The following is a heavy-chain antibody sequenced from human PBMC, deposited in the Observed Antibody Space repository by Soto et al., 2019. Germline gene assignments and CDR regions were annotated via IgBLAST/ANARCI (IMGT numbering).Heavy chain of an antibody. CDR1: GYTFTSYG. D-gene: IGHD1-26*01. CDR3: ARSRLSGSYYPDFDY. J-gene: IGHJ4*02. CDR2: ISAYNGNT. Sequence: ASVKVSCKASGYTFTSYGISCVRQAPGQGLEWMGWISAYNGNTNYAQKLQGRVTMTTDTSTSTAYMELRSLRSDDTAVYYCARSRLSGSYYPDFDYWGQGTLVTVSS. V-gene: IGHV1-18*01.